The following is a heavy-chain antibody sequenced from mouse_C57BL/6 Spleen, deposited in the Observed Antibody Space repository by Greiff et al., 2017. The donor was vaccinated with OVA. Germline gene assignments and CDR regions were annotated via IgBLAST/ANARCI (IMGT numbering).Heavy chain of an antibody. CDR3: AGGGGYYYGSSSTYFDY. CDR1: GYTFTDYY. J-gene: IGHJ2*01. D-gene: IGHD1-1*01. V-gene: IGHV1-26*01. CDR2: INPNNGGT. Sequence: EVQLQQSGPELVKPGASVKISCKASGYTFTDYYMNWVKQSHGKSLEWIGDINPNNGGTSYNQQFKGKATLTVVKSSSTAYMELSSLTSEGSAVYYGAGGGGYYYGSSSTYFDYWGQGTTLTVSA.